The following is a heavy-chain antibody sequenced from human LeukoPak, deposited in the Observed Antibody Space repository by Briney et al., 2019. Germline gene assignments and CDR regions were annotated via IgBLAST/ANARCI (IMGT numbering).Heavy chain of an antibody. J-gene: IGHJ4*02. CDR2: IGSAGDT. D-gene: IGHD5-24*01. CDR1: GFTFRSYD. CDR3: ARQRLEMSTIGAFDC. Sequence: GESLRLSCAASGFTFRSYDMHWVRQVTGTGLEWIAGIGSAGDTYYPGSVKGRFTISRDNAQNSLYLQINSLRAEDTAVYYCARQRLEMSTIGAFDCWGPGTLVSVSS. V-gene: IGHV3-13*04.